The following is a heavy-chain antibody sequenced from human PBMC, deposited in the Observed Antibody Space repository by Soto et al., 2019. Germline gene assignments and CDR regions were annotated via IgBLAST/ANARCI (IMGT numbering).Heavy chain of an antibody. J-gene: IGHJ4*02. CDR2: INHSGST. CDR3: ARGRHSASSETVSTAPFGN. V-gene: IGHV4-34*01. Sequence: SETLSLTCAVYGGSFSGYYWSWIRQPPGKGLEWIGEINHSGSTNYNPSLKSRVTISVDTSKNQFSLKLSSVTAADTAVYYCARGRHSASSETVSTAPFGNWGQGILVTVSS. CDR1: GGSFSGYY. D-gene: IGHD5-12*01.